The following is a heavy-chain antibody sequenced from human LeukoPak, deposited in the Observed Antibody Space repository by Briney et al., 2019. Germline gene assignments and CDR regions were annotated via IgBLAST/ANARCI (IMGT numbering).Heavy chain of an antibody. V-gene: IGHV3-30-3*01. CDR2: ISYDGSNK. J-gene: IGHJ4*02. CDR3: ARDPLSYGPYDYFDY. Sequence: GGSLRLSCAASGFTFSSYAMHWVRQAPGKGLEWVAVISYDGSNKYYADSVKGRFTISRDNSKNTLYLQMNSLRAEDTAVYYCARDPLSYGPYDYFDYWGQGTLVTVSS. CDR1: GFTFSSYA. D-gene: IGHD5-18*01.